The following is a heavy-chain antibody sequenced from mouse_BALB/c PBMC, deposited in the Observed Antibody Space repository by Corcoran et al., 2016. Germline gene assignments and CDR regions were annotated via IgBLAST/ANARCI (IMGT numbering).Heavy chain of an antibody. Sequence: QIQLVQSGPELKKPGETVKISCKASGYTFTNYGMNWVKQAPGKGLKWMGWINTYTGEPTYADDFKGRFAFSLETSASTAYLQINNLKNEDTATYFCARGWLLRKNYLDYWGQGTTLTVSS. V-gene: IGHV9-3-1*01. CDR2: INTYTGEP. CDR3: ARGWLLRKNYLDY. D-gene: IGHD2-3*01. J-gene: IGHJ2*01. CDR1: GYTFTNYG.